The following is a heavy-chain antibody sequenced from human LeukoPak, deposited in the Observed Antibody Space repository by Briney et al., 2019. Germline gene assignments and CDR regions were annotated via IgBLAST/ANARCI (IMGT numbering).Heavy chain of an antibody. CDR1: GYSISSGYW. J-gene: IGHJ4*02. CDR3: ARVRPGIAATGTWAAPV. CDR2: VHHSGST. V-gene: IGHV4-38-2*02. Sequence: SETLSLTCTVSGYSISSGYWWGWIRQSPGMVLEWIVSVHHSGSTYYNPSFKSRVTISVDTSKNQFSLKLSSVTAADTAVYYCARVRPGIAATGTWAAPVWGQGTLVTVSS. D-gene: IGHD6-13*01.